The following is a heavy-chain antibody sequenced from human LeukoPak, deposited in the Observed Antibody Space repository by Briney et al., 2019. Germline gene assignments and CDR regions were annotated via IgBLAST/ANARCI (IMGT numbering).Heavy chain of an antibody. V-gene: IGHV3-23*01. D-gene: IGHD1-26*01. CDR3: AKDGAPSGNYYSHYFDY. CDR2: IHYSGRAT. Sequence: GGSLRLSCAASGLIFKDYAMNWVRQAPGKGLQWVSSIHYSGRATYYADSVKGRFTIFRDNSKNTLYLQMNSLRAEDTAVYFCAKDGAPSGNYYSHYFDYWGQGTLVTVSS. CDR1: GLIFKDYA. J-gene: IGHJ4*02.